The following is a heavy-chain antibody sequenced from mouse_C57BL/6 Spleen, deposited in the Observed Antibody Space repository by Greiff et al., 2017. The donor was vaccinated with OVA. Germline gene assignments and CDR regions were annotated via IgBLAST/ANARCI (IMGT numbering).Heavy chain of an antibody. CDR1: GFSLTSYG. CDR3: ARYYDYDGDAMDY. Sequence: VMLVESGPGLVQPSQSLSITCTVSGFSLTSYGVHWVRQSPGKGLEWLGVIWSGGSTDYNAAFISRLSISKDNSKSQVFFKMNSLQADDTAIYYCARYYDYDGDAMDYWGQGTSVTVSS. V-gene: IGHV2-2*01. D-gene: IGHD2-4*01. CDR2: IWSGGST. J-gene: IGHJ4*01.